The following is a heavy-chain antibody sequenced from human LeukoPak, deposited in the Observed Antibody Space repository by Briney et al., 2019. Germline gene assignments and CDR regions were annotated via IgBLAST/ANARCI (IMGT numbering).Heavy chain of an antibody. D-gene: IGHD3-10*01. Sequence: GESLKISCKGSRYSFTSYWIGWVRQMAGKGREWMGIIYPGDSDTRYNPSFQGQVTISADKSISTAYMEWSSLKASDTAMYYCARLTAMVRGVISWFDPWGQGTLVTVSS. V-gene: IGHV5-51*01. CDR1: RYSFTSYW. J-gene: IGHJ5*02. CDR2: IYPGDSDT. CDR3: ARLTAMVRGVISWFDP.